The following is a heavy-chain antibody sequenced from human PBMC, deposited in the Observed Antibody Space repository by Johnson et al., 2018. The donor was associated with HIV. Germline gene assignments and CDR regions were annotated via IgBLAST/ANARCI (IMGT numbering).Heavy chain of an antibody. V-gene: IGHV3-15*01. J-gene: IGHJ3*02. D-gene: IGHD2-21*01. CDR2: IKSKTDAGTT. CDR1: GFTFSNAW. CDR3: ARDPITPYERGPDAFDI. Sequence: VQLVESGGGLVKPGGSLRLSCAASGFTFSNAWMSWVRQAPGKGLEWVGRIKSKTDAGTTDYAAPVKGRFTISRDNSKATLYLQMNSLRGEDTAVYYCARDPITPYERGPDAFDIWGQGTMVTVSS.